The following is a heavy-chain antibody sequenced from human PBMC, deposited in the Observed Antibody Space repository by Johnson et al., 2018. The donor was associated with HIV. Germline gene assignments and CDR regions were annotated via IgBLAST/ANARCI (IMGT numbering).Heavy chain of an antibody. J-gene: IGHJ3*01. CDR2: IYTGGST. Sequence: EVQLVESGGGLVQSGGSLSLSCGASGFSVSNNYMNWVRQAPGKGLEWVSVIYTGGSTYYADSVRRRFTISRDNSKNTLYLQMRSLRVEDTAIYYCARDGESQQLPLGDAFDVWGQGTMVTVSS. CDR3: ARDGESQQLPLGDAFDV. D-gene: IGHD6-13*01. V-gene: IGHV3-66*01. CDR1: GFSVSNNY.